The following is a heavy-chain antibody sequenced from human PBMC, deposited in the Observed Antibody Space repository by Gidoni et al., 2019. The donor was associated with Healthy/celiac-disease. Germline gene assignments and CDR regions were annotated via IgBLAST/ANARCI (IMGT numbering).Heavy chain of an antibody. V-gene: IGHV3-23*01. CDR1: GFTFSSYA. CDR3: AKWRTTVTYFDY. Sequence: EVQLLESGGGLVQHGGSLRLSCAASGFTFSSYAMSWVRQGPGKGLEWVSAISGSGGSTYYADSVKGRFTISRDNSKNTLYLQMNSLRAEDTAVYYCAKWRTTVTYFDYWGQGTLVTVSS. D-gene: IGHD4-17*01. J-gene: IGHJ4*02. CDR2: ISGSGGST.